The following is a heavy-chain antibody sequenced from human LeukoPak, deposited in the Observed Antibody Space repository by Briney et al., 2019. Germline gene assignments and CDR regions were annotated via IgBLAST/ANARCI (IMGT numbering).Heavy chain of an antibody. J-gene: IGHJ4*02. CDR3: TTGSNRYDSSDCDC. CDR1: GFTSMNAW. V-gene: IGHV3-15*01. CDR2: IYRKTDGGTT. D-gene: IGHD3-22*01. Sequence: KAGGSLRLSCAASGFTSMNAWMNSVRPAPGKRLEWVGRIYRKTDGGTTEYAAPVKGRFTISRDDSKNTLYLQMNSLKTEDTAVYFCTTGSNRYDSSDCDCWGQGNLVTVSS.